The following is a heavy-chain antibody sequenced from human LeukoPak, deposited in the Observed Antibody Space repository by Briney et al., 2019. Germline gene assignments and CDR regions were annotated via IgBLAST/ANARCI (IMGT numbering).Heavy chain of an antibody. J-gene: IGHJ6*03. D-gene: IGHD2-15*01. CDR3: AKDWRRIVLVAAVTRHGNYMDV. CDR1: GFTFSSYE. V-gene: IGHV3-48*03. CDR2: ISSSGSTI. Sequence: PGGSLRLPCAASGFTFSSYEMNWVRQAPGKGLEWVSYISSSGSTINYADSVKGRFTISRDNAKNSLYLQMNSLRAEDTAVYYCAKDWRRIVLVAAVTRHGNYMDVWGKGTTVTISS.